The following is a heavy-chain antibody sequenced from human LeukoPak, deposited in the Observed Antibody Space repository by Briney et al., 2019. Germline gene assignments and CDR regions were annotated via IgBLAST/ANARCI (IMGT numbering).Heavy chain of an antibody. CDR3: AKDSSSGGHYFGY. CDR1: GFTFDDYA. V-gene: IGHV3-9*01. CDR2: ISWNSGSI. J-gene: IGHJ4*02. D-gene: IGHD6-6*01. Sequence: GGSLRLSCAASGFTFDDYAMHWVRQAPGKGLEWVSGISWNSGSIAYADSVRGRFTISRDNVKNSLFLELNSLRPEDTALFYCAKDSSSGGHYFGYWGQGTLLTVSS.